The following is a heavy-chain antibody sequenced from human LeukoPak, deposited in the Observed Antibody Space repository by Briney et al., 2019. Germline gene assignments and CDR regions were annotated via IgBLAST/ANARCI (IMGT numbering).Heavy chain of an antibody. V-gene: IGHV4-34*01. J-gene: IGHJ4*02. CDR2: ISHSGST. D-gene: IGHD3-10*01. CDR3: ARAIWFGEGHDY. CDR1: GGSFSGYY. Sequence: SETLSLTCAIYGGSFSGYYWNWIRQPPGKGLEWIGEISHSGSTNYNPSLKSRVTISVDTSKNQFSLKLSSVTAADTAMYYCARAIWFGEGHDYWGQGTLVTVSS.